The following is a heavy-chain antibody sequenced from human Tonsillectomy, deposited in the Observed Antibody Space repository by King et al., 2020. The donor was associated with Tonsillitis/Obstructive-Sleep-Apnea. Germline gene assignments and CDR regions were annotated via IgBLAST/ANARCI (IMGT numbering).Heavy chain of an antibody. Sequence: VQLVESGAEVKKPGESLKISCKGSGYSFTNYWIGWVRQMPGKGLEWMGIVYPYDSDTRYSPSFQGQVTVSADTSISTAYLQWSSLKASDTAIYYCASRISVPGTHYYYYGLAVWGQGTPVTVSS. D-gene: IGHD6-19*01. J-gene: IGHJ6*02. CDR2: VYPYDSDT. CDR1: GYSFTNYW. V-gene: IGHV5-51*01. CDR3: ASRISVPGTHYYYYGLAV.